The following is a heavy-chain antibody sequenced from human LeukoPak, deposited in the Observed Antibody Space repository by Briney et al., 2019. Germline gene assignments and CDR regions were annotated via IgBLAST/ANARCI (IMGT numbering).Heavy chain of an antibody. CDR3: ARGGRYDFWSDY. D-gene: IGHD3-3*01. V-gene: IGHV1-69*05. CDR2: IIPIFGTA. J-gene: IGHJ4*02. CDR1: GGTFISYA. Sequence: SVKVSCKASGGTFISYAISWVRQAPGQGLEWMGRIIPIFGTANYAQKFQGRVTITTDESTSTAYMELSSLRSEDTAVYYCARGGRYDFWSDYWGQGTLVTVSS.